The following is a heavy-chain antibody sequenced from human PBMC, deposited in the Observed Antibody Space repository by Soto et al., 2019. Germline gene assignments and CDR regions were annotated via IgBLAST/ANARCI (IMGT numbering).Heavy chain of an antibody. Sequence: QVHLQESGPGLVKASQTLSLTCTVSGGSISGGGGYYWSWIRQHPGKGLEWIGHIYYSGSTYYNPSLKSRATISVDTSENQFSLKLSSVTAADTAVYYCARRASSGRDPFYFDYWGQGTLVAVSS. V-gene: IGHV4-31*03. CDR3: ARRASSGRDPFYFDY. J-gene: IGHJ4*02. CDR1: GGSISGGGGYY. CDR2: IYYSGST. D-gene: IGHD6-6*01.